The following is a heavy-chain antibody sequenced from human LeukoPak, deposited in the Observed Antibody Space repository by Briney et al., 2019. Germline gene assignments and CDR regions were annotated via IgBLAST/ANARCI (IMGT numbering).Heavy chain of an antibody. CDR1: GGSISSSSHY. D-gene: IGHD5-18*01. J-gene: IGHJ4*02. Sequence: SETLSLTCTVSGGSISSSSHYWGWIRQPPGKGLEWIGSLSYSGSTYYNPSLKSRVTISVDTSKNQFSLKLNSVTAADTAVYYCARGAAMVTLPFDYWGQGTLVTVSS. CDR3: ARGAAMVTLPFDY. V-gene: IGHV4-39*07. CDR2: LSYSGST.